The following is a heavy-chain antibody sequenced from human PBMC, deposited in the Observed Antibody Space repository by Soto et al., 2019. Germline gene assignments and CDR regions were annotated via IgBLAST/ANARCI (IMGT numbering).Heavy chain of an antibody. Sequence: ASVKVSCKASGYTFSNYAMHWVRQAPGQRLEWMGWINTGNGNTKYSQKFPARVTITRDTSASTAYMELTSLRSEDTAVYYCARDVRAVAGTALGYWGQGTLVTVPQ. J-gene: IGHJ4*02. CDR3: ARDVRAVAGTALGY. CDR1: GYTFSNYA. CDR2: INTGNGNT. V-gene: IGHV1-3*04. D-gene: IGHD6-19*01.